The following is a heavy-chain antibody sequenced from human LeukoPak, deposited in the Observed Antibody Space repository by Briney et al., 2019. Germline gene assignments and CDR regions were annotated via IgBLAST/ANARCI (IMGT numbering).Heavy chain of an antibody. V-gene: IGHV3-74*01. CDR1: GFIFRDYW. J-gene: IGHJ4*02. CDR2: IDRDGFPT. CDR3: AASRWSGALDF. D-gene: IGHD3-3*01. Sequence: PGGSLRLSCAASGFIFRDYWMLWVRQAPGKGLIWVSRIDRDGFPTIYADSVKGRFTVSRNNARNTLYLQMNNLRDEDSAVYYCAASRWSGALDFWGKGSLVTVSS.